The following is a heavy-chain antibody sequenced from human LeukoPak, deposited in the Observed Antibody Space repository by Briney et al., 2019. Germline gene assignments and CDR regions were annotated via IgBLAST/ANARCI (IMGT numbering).Heavy chain of an antibody. CDR1: GGSFSGYY. CDR3: ARGLVYYYGSGSYYPY. CDR2: INHSGST. Sequence: SETLSLTCAVYGGSFSGYYWSWIRQPPGKGLEWIGEINHSGSTNYNPSLKSRATISVDTSKNQFSLKLSSVTAADTAVYYCARGLVYYYGSGSYYPYWGQGTLVTVSS. D-gene: IGHD3-10*01. J-gene: IGHJ4*02. V-gene: IGHV4-34*01.